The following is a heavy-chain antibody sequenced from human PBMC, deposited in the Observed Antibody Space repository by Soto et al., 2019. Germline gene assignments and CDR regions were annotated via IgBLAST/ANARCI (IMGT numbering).Heavy chain of an antibody. V-gene: IGHV4-34*01. CDR1: GGSFSGYY. CDR2: INHSGST. CDR3: ARGRIWWELLFFRPHSYYFDY. Sequence: SETLSLTCAVYGGSFSGYYWSWIRQSPGKGLEWIGEINHSGSTNYNPSLKSRVTISVDTSKNQFSLKLSSVTAADTAVYYCARGRIWWELLFFRPHSYYFDYWGQGTLVTVSS. J-gene: IGHJ4*02. D-gene: IGHD1-26*01.